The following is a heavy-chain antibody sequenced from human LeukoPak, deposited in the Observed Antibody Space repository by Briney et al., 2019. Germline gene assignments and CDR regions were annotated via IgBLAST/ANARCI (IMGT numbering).Heavy chain of an antibody. Sequence: SETLSLTCTVSGGSISSSSYYWGWIRQPPGKGLEWIGSIYYSGSTYYNPSLKSRVTISVDTSKNQFSLKLSSVTAADTAVYYCARGGCGGDCWIQDPDYYYYYYMDVWGKGTTVTVSS. CDR2: IYYSGST. CDR3: ARGGCGGDCWIQDPDYYYYYYMDV. D-gene: IGHD2-21*02. V-gene: IGHV4-39*07. J-gene: IGHJ6*03. CDR1: GGSISSSSYY.